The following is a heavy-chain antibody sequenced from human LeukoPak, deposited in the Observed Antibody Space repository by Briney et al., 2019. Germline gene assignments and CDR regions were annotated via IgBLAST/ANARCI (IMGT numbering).Heavy chain of an antibody. Sequence: GGSLRLSCAASGFTFSRYSMNWVRQAPGKGLEWVSSISGSSSYIYYADSVKGRFTISRHNAKNSLYLQMNSLRAEDTAVYYCARYSIAVAGTPFDYWGQGTLVTVSS. V-gene: IGHV3-21*01. D-gene: IGHD6-19*01. J-gene: IGHJ4*02. CDR1: GFTFSRYS. CDR2: ISGSSSYI. CDR3: ARYSIAVAGTPFDY.